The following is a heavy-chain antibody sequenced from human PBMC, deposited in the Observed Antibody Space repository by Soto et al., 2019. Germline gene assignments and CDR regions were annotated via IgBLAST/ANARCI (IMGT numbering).Heavy chain of an antibody. V-gene: IGHV3-30-3*01. CDR2: ISYDGSNK. J-gene: IGHJ4*02. CDR1: GFTFSSYA. D-gene: IGHD6-19*01. Sequence: QVQLVESGGGVVQPGRSLRLSCAASGFTFSSYAMHWVRQAPGKGLEWVAVISYDGSNKYYADSVKGRFTISRDNSKNTLYLQMNSLRAEDTAVYYCARAMSSGWPHPFDYWGQGTLVTVSS. CDR3: ARAMSSGWPHPFDY.